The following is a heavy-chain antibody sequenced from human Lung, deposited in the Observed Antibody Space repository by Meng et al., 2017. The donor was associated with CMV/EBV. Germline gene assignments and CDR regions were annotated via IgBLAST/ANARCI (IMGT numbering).Heavy chain of an antibody. D-gene: IGHD3-10*01. CDR3: LRRSGGSV. CDR1: GYSITNHHW. V-gene: IGHV4-4*02. CDR2: IPHRGSS. Sequence: VELRESGPALGKPWWALSPPCAVSGYSITNHHWWAWVRQPPGKGLEWIGEIPHRGSSAYNPSLKSRVSMSIDKSKNQFSLKLTSVTAADTAVYHCLRRSGGSVWGQGTLVTVSS. J-gene: IGHJ1*01.